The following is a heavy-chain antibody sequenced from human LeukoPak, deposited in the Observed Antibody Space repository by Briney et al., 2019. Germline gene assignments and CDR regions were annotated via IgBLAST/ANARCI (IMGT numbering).Heavy chain of an antibody. CDR3: ARARRVVYSVAARYYYMDV. J-gene: IGHJ6*03. D-gene: IGHD5/OR15-5a*01. CDR2: MNPNSGNT. V-gene: IGHV1-8*01. Sequence: GASVKVSCKASGYTLTSYDINWVRQATGQGLEWMGWMNPNSGNTGYAQKFQGRVTMTRNTSISTAYVELSSLRSEDTAVYYCARARRVVYSVAARYYYMDVWGKGTTVTVSS. CDR1: GYTLTSYD.